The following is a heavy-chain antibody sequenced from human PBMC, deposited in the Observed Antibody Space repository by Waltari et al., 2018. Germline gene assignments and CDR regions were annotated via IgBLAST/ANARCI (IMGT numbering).Heavy chain of an antibody. Sequence: QVQLQESGPGLVKPSETLSLTCTVSGDSISSHYWSWIRQPPGKGLEWIGYIYYSGSTYYNPSLKSRVTISVDTSKNQFSLKLSSVTAADTAVYYCARSFYVWGRPNLNWFDPWGQGTLVTVSS. V-gene: IGHV4-59*08. CDR1: GDSISSHY. D-gene: IGHD3-16*01. CDR2: IYYSGST. CDR3: ARSFYVWGRPNLNWFDP. J-gene: IGHJ5*02.